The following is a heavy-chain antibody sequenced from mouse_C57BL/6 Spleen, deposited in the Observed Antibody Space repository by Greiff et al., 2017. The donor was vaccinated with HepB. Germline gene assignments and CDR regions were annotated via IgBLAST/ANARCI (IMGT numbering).Heavy chain of an antibody. CDR2: IDPSDSET. J-gene: IGHJ3*01. V-gene: IGHV1-52*01. CDR1: GYTFTSYW. D-gene: IGHD1-1*01. Sequence: QVQLKQPGAELVRPGSSVKLSCKASGYTFTSYWMHWVKQRPIQGLEWIGNIDPSDSETHYNQKFKDKATLTVDKSSSTAYMQLSSLTSEDSAVYYCARGVITTVVDPAWFAYWGQGTLVTVSA. CDR3: ARGVITTVVDPAWFAY.